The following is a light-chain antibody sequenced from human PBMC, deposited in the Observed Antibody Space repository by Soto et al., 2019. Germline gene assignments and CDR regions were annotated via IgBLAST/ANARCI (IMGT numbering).Light chain of an antibody. CDR2: KAS. V-gene: IGKV1-5*03. Sequence: DIQLTQSPSTLSASVADRVTITCRASQSISSWLAWYQQKPGKAPKLLIYKASSLESGVPSRFSGSGSGTEFTLTISSLQPDDFATYYCQQYNSYSSITFGQGTRLEIK. CDR3: QQYNSYSSIT. CDR1: QSISSW. J-gene: IGKJ5*01.